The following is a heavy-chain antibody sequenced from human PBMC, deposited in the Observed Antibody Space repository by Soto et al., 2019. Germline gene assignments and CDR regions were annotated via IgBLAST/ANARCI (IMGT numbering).Heavy chain of an antibody. V-gene: IGHV4-34*01. J-gene: IGHJ6*02. Sequence: SETLSLTCAVYGGSFSGYYWSWIRQPPGKGLEWIGEINHSGSTNYNPSLKSRVTISVDTSKNQFSLKLSSVTAADTAVYYCARGSPMYYYDSSGYYYYYGMDVWGQGTTVTVSS. CDR3: ARGSPMYYYDSSGYYYYYGMDV. D-gene: IGHD3-22*01. CDR2: INHSGST. CDR1: GGSFSGYY.